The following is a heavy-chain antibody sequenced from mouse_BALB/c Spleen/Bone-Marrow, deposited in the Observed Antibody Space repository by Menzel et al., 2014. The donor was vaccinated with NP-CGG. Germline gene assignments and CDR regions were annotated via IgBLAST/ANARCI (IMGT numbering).Heavy chain of an antibody. D-gene: IGHD2-3*01. CDR2: IWSDGST. CDR1: GFSLISYG. J-gene: IGHJ4*01. V-gene: IGHV2-6-1*01. Sequence: VKLMESGPGLVSPSQSLSITCTISGFSLISYGVHWVRQPPGKGLEWLVVIWSDGSTTYNSALESRLSISKDNSKSQVFLKMNSLLTDDTAIYYCARHDGYFGAVDYWGQGTSVTVSS. CDR3: ARHDGYFGAVDY.